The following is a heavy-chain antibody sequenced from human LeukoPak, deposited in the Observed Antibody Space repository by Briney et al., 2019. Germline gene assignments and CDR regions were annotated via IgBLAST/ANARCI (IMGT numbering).Heavy chain of an antibody. CDR1: GGSISSGSYY. D-gene: IGHD3-10*01. J-gene: IGHJ6*03. CDR2: IYTSGST. CDR3: ARVTESYTYYYMDV. Sequence: SETLSLTCTVSGGSISSGSYYWRWIRQPAGKGLEWFGRIYTSGSTNYNPSLKRRGTISVDTSKNQFSLKLSSVTAADTAVYYCARVTESYTYYYMDVWGKGTTVTVSS. V-gene: IGHV4-61*02.